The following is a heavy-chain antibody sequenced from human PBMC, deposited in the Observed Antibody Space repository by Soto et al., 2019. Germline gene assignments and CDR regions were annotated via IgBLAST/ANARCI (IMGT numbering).Heavy chain of an antibody. J-gene: IGHJ4*02. Sequence: PGGSLRLSCAASGFTFSIYGMHWFGQAPGKGLEWVAVIWYDGSNKYYADSVKGRFTISRDNSKNTLYLQMNSLRAEDTAVYYCARGDIQLWVGIDYWGQGTLVTVSS. D-gene: IGHD5-18*01. V-gene: IGHV3-33*01. CDR1: GFTFSIYG. CDR2: IWYDGSNK. CDR3: ARGDIQLWVGIDY.